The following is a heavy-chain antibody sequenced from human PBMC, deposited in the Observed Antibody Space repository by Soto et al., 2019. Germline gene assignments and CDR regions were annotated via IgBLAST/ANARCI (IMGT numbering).Heavy chain of an antibody. CDR1: GYSFTSYW. D-gene: IGHD2-15*01. Sequence: EESRKICCKGSGYSFTSYWIRWVRQMPGKVLEWIVRIDPSESYTNYSPSFQGHVTISADKSIRTSYLQWSSLKAADTAMYDCARAKAEDCGGGSCYSDYVAYVGQGALVTVSS. CDR3: ARAKAEDCGGGSCYSDYVAY. J-gene: IGHJ4*02. CDR2: IDPSESYT. V-gene: IGHV5-10-1*01.